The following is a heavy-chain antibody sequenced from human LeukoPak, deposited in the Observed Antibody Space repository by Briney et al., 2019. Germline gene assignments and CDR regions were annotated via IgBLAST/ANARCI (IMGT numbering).Heavy chain of an antibody. J-gene: IGHJ2*01. CDR1: GGSISSYY. Sequence: SETLSLTCTVSGGSISSYYWSWIRQPPGKGLEWIGYIYYSGSANYNPSLKSRVTISVDTSKNQFSLKLSSVTAADTAVYYCARQYSDILTGYHRGELYWYFDLWGRGTLVTVSS. D-gene: IGHD3-9*01. CDR3: ARQYSDILTGYHRGELYWYFDL. CDR2: IYYSGSA. V-gene: IGHV4-59*08.